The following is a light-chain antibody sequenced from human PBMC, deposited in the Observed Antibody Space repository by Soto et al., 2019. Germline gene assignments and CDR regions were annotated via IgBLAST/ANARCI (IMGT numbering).Light chain of an antibody. J-gene: IGKJ2*01. Sequence: DVVMTQSQLSLPVTIGQPASISWRSSKSLEYSDGKNYLSWFQKRPGQSPRHLIYKVSNRDSGVPSRFTGSGSATDFTLIISSVEAEDVGVYYCFQGAHSPPYTFGHRTKLYIK. V-gene: IGKV2-30*01. CDR2: KVS. CDR3: FQGAHSPPYT. CDR1: KSLEYSDGKNY.